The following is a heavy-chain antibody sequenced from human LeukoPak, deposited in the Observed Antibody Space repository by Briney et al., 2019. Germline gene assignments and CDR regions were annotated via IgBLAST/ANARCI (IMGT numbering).Heavy chain of an antibody. J-gene: IGHJ6*03. Sequence: NPSETLSLTCTISGGSFNSRNYFWAWIRQPPGKGLEWIGPVDDKGVSHYNPSLKSRVTISVDTSNDQFSLMLTAVTAADTAVFYCARLRDYGNLFFYFYMDVWGRGTTVTVSS. D-gene: IGHD4-11*01. V-gene: IGHV4-39*01. CDR3: ARLRDYGNLFFYFYMDV. CDR1: GGSFNSRNYF. CDR2: VDDKGVS.